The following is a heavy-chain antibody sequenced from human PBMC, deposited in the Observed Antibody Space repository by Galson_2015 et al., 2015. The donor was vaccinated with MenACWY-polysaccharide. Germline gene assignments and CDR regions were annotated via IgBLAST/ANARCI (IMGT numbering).Heavy chain of an antibody. CDR2: INPNSGGT. Sequence: SVKVSCKASGYTFTGYYMHWVRQAPGQGLEWMGRINPNSGGTNYAQKFQGRVTMTRDTSISTAYMELSRLRSDDTAVYYSARILSYGVDKLDYWGQGTLVTVSS. D-gene: IGHD5-18*01. J-gene: IGHJ4*02. CDR3: ARILSYGVDKLDY. CDR1: GYTFTGYY. V-gene: IGHV1-2*06.